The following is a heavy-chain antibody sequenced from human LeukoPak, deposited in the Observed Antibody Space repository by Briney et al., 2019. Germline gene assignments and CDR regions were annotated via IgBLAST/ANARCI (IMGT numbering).Heavy chain of an antibody. J-gene: IGHJ4*02. D-gene: IGHD1-26*01. V-gene: IGHV3-21*01. CDR2: ISSSSSYI. CDR3: ASDEVGTTRAFDY. CDR1: GFTFSNYS. Sequence: GGTLRLSCAASGFTFSNYSMNWVRQAPGKGLEWVSSISSSSSYIYYADSVKGRFTISRDNAKNSLYLQMNSLRAEDTAVYYCASDEVGTTRAFDYWGQGTLVTVSS.